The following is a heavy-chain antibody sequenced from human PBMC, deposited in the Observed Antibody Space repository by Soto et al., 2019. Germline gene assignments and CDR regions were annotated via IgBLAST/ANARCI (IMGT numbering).Heavy chain of an antibody. D-gene: IGHD2-2*01. CDR1: GGSIRGYY. CDR2: IYYSGST. CDR3: AKEAGVVPAAMGFDP. J-gene: IGHJ5*02. Sequence: SETLSLTCTVSGGSIRGYYWSWIRQPPGKGLQYIGCIYYSGSTNYNPSLRSRASISIDTSKNQLPLNLSSVTAADTAIYYCAKEAGVVPAAMGFDPWGPGTLVTVSS. V-gene: IGHV4-59*01.